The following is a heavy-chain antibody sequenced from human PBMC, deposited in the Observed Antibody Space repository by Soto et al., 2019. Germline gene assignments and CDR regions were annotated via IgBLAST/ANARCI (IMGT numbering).Heavy chain of an antibody. V-gene: IGHV4-30-4*01. Sequence: QVQLQESGPGLVKPSQALSLTCTVSGGSISSGDYYWSWIRQPPGKGLEWIGYIYYSGSTYYNPSLKSRVTISVDTSKNQFSLKLSSVTAADTAVYFCARDRAGYYGSGVDYWGQGTLVTVSS. D-gene: IGHD3-10*01. J-gene: IGHJ4*02. CDR2: IYYSGST. CDR1: GGSISSGDYY. CDR3: ARDRAGYYGSGVDY.